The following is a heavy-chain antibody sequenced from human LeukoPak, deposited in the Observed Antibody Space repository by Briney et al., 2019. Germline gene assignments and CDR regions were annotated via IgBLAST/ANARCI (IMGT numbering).Heavy chain of an antibody. CDR3: AKVRGLRFLEWLPGVYYYYYGMDV. D-gene: IGHD3-3*01. V-gene: IGHV3-30*18. Sequence: GGSLRLSCAASGFTFSSYGMHWVRQAPGKGLEWVAVISYDGSNKYYADSVKGRFTISRDNSKNTLYLQMNSLRAEDTAVYYCAKVRGLRFLEWLPGVYYYYYGMDVWGQGTTVTVSS. CDR2: ISYDGSNK. J-gene: IGHJ6*02. CDR1: GFTFSSYG.